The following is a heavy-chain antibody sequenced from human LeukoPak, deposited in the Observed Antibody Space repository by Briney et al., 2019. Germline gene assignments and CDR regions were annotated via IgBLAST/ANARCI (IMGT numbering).Heavy chain of an antibody. CDR2: VYHSGSI. CDR3: VSSYGGYVLDY. D-gene: IGHD5-12*01. Sequence: SETLSLTCTVSGGFISSFSWNWIRQSPGKGLEWIGRVYHSGSINYNPSLKSRVTISVDTSKNQFSLNLRSVTAADTAVYYCVSSYGGYVLDYWGQGTLVIVSS. J-gene: IGHJ4*02. CDR1: GGFISSFS. V-gene: IGHV4-59*01.